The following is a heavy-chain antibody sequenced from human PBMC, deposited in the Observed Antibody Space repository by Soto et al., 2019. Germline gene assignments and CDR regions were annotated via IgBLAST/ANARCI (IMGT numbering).Heavy chain of an antibody. V-gene: IGHV3-30-3*01. CDR3: ARDREGYSGFDYPAY. Sequence: QVQLVESGGGVVQPGRSLRLSCAASGLTFSRYAMHWVRQAPGKGLEGVAIISYGGSNKYYADSVRGRFTISRDNSNNTLYLQMNSLRAEDTAVYYCARDREGYSGFDYPAYWGQGTLVTVSS. D-gene: IGHD5-12*01. CDR2: ISYGGSNK. CDR1: GLTFSRYA. J-gene: IGHJ4*02.